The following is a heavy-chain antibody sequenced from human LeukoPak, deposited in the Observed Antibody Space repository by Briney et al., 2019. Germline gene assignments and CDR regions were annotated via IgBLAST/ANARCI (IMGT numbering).Heavy chain of an antibody. CDR1: GFTFSSYA. V-gene: IGHV3-23*01. Sequence: GASLRLSCAASGFTFSSYAMSWVRQAPGKGLEWVSAISGSGGSTYYAGSVKGRFTISRDNSKNTLYLQMNSLRAEDTAVYYCAKFRGGIFDYWGQGTLVTVSS. J-gene: IGHJ4*02. CDR3: AKFRGGIFDY. D-gene: IGHD3-16*01. CDR2: ISGSGGST.